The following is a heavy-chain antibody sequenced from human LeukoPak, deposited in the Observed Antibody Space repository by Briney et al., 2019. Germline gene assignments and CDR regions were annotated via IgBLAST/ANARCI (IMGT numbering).Heavy chain of an antibody. CDR2: IDWDDDK. D-gene: IGHD5-12*01. CDR3: ARNRGYSGYGMDV. CDR1: GFSLSSSGMC. J-gene: IGHJ6*02. V-gene: IGHV2-70*11. Sequence: SGPTLVNPTQTLTLTCTFSGFSLSSSGMCGSWIRQPPEKALEWLARIDWDDDKHYTTSLKTRLTISKDTSKNQVVLTMTSMDPVDTATYYCARNRGYSGYGMDVWGQGTTVTVSS.